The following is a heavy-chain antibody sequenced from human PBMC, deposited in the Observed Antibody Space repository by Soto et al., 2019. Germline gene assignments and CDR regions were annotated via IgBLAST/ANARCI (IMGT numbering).Heavy chain of an antibody. CDR2: INHSGST. CDR3: ARGYSSPRLGPSDYSYNYAEV. J-gene: IGHJ6*03. D-gene: IGHD6-13*01. Sequence: ASETLSLTCAVSGGSFGGYYWTWVRQRPGKGLEWIGEINHSGSTNYNPSLKSRVTISVDTSKNQFSLKLSSVTAADTAVYYCARGYSSPRLGPSDYSYNYAEVWGKGTTVTVAS. CDR1: GGSFGGYY. V-gene: IGHV4-34*01.